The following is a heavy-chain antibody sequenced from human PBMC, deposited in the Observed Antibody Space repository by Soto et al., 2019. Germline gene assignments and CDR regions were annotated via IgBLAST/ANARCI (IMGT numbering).Heavy chain of an antibody. CDR1: GFTFSSYG. CDR3: AASGIAAADHYYYYMDV. CDR2: ITSAGTSE. V-gene: IGHV3-30*12. D-gene: IGHD6-13*01. J-gene: IGHJ6*03. Sequence: GGSLRLSCAASGFTFSSYGMNWVRQAPGKGLEWVAVITSAGTSEYYADSVKGRFTISRDNSKNTLYLQMNSLRAEDTAVYYCAASGIAAADHYYYYMDVWGKGTTVTVSS.